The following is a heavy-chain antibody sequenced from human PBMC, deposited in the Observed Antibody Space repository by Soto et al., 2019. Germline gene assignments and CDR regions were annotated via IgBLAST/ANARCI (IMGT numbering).Heavy chain of an antibody. V-gene: IGHV3-21*01. CDR1: GFTFSSYS. CDR3: ARGGYGDYRVDY. J-gene: IGHJ4*02. Sequence: ESGGGLVKPGGSLRLSCAASGFTFSSYSMNWVRQAPGKGLEWVSSISSSSSYIYYADSVKGRFTISRDNAKNSLYLQMNSLRAEDTAVYYCARGGYGDYRVDYWGQGTLVTVSS. D-gene: IGHD4-17*01. CDR2: ISSSSSYI.